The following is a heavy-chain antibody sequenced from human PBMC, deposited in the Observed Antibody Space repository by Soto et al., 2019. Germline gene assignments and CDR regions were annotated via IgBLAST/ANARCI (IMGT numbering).Heavy chain of an antibody. CDR3: ASFNDYGDYYYSYSGMDV. V-gene: IGHV1-69*13. J-gene: IGHJ6*02. CDR2: IIPIFGTA. D-gene: IGHD4-17*01. CDR1: GGTFSSYA. Sequence: SVKVSCKASGGTFSSYAISWVRQAPGQGLEWMGGIIPIFGTANYAQKFQGRVTITADESTSTAYMELSSLRSEDTAVYYCASFNDYGDYYYSYSGMDVGGQGTTVTVSS.